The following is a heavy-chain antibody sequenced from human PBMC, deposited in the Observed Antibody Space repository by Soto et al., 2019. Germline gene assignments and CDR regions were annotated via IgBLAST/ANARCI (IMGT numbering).Heavy chain of an antibody. D-gene: IGHD2-2*01. CDR2: ISYDGSNK. CDR1: GFTFSSYG. V-gene: IGHV3-30*18. CDR3: AKSLGGYCSSTSCYANGGY. J-gene: IGHJ4*02. Sequence: QPGGSLRLSRAASGFTFSSYGMHWVLQAPGKGLEWVAVISYDGSNKYYADSVKGRFTISRDNSKNTLYLQMNSLRAEDTAVYYCAKSLGGYCSSTSCYANGGYWGQGTLVTVSS.